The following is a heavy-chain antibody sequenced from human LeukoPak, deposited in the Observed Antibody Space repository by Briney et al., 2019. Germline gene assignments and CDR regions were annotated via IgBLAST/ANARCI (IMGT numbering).Heavy chain of an antibody. J-gene: IGHJ4*02. CDR3: ARGGFDYDFWSGYSSLYDY. D-gene: IGHD3-3*01. V-gene: IGHV1-2*02. CDR2: INPNSGGT. CDR1: GYTFTSYG. Sequence: GASVKVSCKASGYTFTSYGISWVRQAPRQGLEWMGWINPNSGGTNYAQKFQGRVTMTRDTSISTAYMELSRLRSDDTAVYYCARGGFDYDFWSGYSSLYDYWGQGTLVTVSS.